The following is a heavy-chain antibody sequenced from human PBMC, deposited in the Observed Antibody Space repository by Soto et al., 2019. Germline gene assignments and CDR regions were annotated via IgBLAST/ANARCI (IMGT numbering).Heavy chain of an antibody. J-gene: IGHJ3*02. D-gene: IGHD5-12*01. V-gene: IGHV3-53*01. CDR2: IYSGGST. Sequence: EVQLVESGGGLIQPGGSLRLSCAASGFTVSANHMTWVRQAPGKGLEWVSLIYSGGSTYYAASVKGRFTISRDNSKNSLFLQMSSLRAEDTAVYYCAIRRGYRGYVSAFDMWGQGTMVTVSS. CDR1: GFTVSANH. CDR3: AIRRGYRGYVSAFDM.